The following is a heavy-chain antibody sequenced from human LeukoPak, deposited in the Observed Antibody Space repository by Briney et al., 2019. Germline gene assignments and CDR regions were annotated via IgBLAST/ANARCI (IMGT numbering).Heavy chain of an antibody. Sequence: GGSLRLSCAASGFMFSSNWMSWVRLAPGKGLEWVANIKEDGTETYYVDSVKGRFTISRDNAENSLYLQMNSLRADDTAVYYCARDKIVGPTTLDYWGQGTLVTVSS. V-gene: IGHV3-7*01. D-gene: IGHD1-26*01. CDR2: IKEDGTET. CDR3: ARDKIVGPTTLDY. CDR1: GFMFSSNW. J-gene: IGHJ4*02.